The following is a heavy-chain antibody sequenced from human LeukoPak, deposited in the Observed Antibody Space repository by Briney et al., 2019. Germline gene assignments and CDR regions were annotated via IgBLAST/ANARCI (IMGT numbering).Heavy chain of an antibody. J-gene: IGHJ5*02. D-gene: IGHD1-26*01. CDR1: GYTFTSYY. CDR3: ARDNSVGDTAWWFDP. V-gene: IGHV1-46*01. Sequence: ASVTVSCKASGYTFTSYYMHWVRQAPGQGLEWMGLINPSGSSTSYAQKFQGRLSLTRDMSTSTDYMELSSLRSEDTAVYYCARDNSVGDTAWWFDPWGQGTLVTVSS. CDR2: INPSGSST.